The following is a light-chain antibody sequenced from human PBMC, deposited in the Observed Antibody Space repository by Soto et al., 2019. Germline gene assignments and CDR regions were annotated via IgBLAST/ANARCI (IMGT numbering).Light chain of an antibody. Sequence: QSVLTQPPSASGTPGQRVTISCSGSSSNIGNNDVYWYQQFPGTAPKLVVYKNNQRPSGVPDRFSGSKSGTSASLAISGLRSEDVADYYCAAWDDILGEVFGTGTNVTVL. CDR1: SSNIGNND. V-gene: IGLV1-47*01. CDR2: KNN. CDR3: AAWDDILGEV. J-gene: IGLJ1*01.